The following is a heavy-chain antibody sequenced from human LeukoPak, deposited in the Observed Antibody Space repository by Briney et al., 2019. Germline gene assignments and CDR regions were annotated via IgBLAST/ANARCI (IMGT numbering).Heavy chain of an antibody. Sequence: PSETLSLTCAVYGGSFSGYYWSWIRQPPGKGLEWIGEINHSGSTNYNPSLKSRVTISVDTSKNQFSLKLSSVTAADTAVYYGARVGESKRRITILEGFLYYYYYMQVRGKGTTATV. CDR1: GGSFSGYY. D-gene: IGHD3-3*01. CDR2: INHSGST. CDR3: ARVGESKRRITILEGFLYYYYYMQV. V-gene: IGHV4-34*01. J-gene: IGHJ6*03.